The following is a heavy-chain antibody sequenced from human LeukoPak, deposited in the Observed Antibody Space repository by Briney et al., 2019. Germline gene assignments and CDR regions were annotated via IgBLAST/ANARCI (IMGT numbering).Heavy chain of an antibody. Sequence: SETLSLTCTVSGGSISSSSYYWGWIRQPPGKGLEWIGSIYYSGSTSYNPSLKSRVTISVDTSKNQFSLKLDSVTAADTAVYYCARNASDSGTSYFDYWGQGTLVTVSS. CDR2: IYYSGST. J-gene: IGHJ4*02. V-gene: IGHV4-39*01. CDR1: GGSISSSSYY. CDR3: ARNASDSGTSYFDY. D-gene: IGHD1-26*01.